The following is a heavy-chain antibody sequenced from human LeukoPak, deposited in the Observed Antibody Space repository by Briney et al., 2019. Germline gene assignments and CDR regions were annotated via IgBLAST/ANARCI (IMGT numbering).Heavy chain of an antibody. CDR3: ARGQGYCSGGSCFFDY. J-gene: IGHJ4*02. D-gene: IGHD2-15*01. V-gene: IGHV4-34*01. CDR2: INHSGST. Sequence: SETLSLTCTVSGGSISSYYWSWIRQPPGKGLEWIGEINHSGSTNYNPSLKSRVTISVDTSKNQFSLKLSSVTAADTAVYYCARGQGYCSGGSCFFDYWGQGTLVTVSS. CDR1: GGSISSYY.